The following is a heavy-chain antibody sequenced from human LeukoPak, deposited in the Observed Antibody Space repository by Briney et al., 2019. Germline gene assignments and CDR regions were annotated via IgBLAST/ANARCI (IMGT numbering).Heavy chain of an antibody. CDR3: ARRGSYNDFDY. CDR2: IYHSGST. D-gene: IGHD1-1*01. J-gene: IGHJ4*02. Sequence: SETLSLTCTVSGYSISSGYYWGWIRQPPGKGLEWIGSIYHSGSTYYNPSLKSRVTISVDTSKNQFSLKLSSVTAADTAVYYCARRGSYNDFDYWGQGTLVTVSS. V-gene: IGHV4-38-2*02. CDR1: GYSISSGYY.